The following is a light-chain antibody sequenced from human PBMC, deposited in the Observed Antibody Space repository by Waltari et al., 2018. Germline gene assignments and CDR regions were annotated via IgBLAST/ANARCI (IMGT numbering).Light chain of an antibody. V-gene: IGLV3-1*01. CDR2: QDS. CDR3: RAWDSSTGI. J-gene: IGLJ2*01. CDR1: KLGDKY. Sequence: SYELTQSASVSVSPGQTASITCSGDKLGDKYASWYQQKPGQSPVLVMYQDSKRPAGIPEGFSGSNSGNPATLTISGTQTMDAADYYCRAWDSSTGIFGGGTKLTVL.